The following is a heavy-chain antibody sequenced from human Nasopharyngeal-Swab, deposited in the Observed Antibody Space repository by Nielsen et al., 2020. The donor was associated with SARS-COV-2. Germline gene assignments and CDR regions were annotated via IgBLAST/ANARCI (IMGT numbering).Heavy chain of an antibody. J-gene: IGHJ4*02. CDR2: ISPNSGGT. V-gene: IGHV1-2*06. Sequence: ASVKVSCKASGYTFTSYAMNWVRRAPGQGLEWMGRISPNSGGTNYAQKFQGRVTMTSDTSISTAYMELSSLRSDDTAVYYCASPYCTNGVCYSRAGFDSWGQGSLVTVSS. CDR1: GYTFTSYA. CDR3: ASPYCTNGVCYSRAGFDS. D-gene: IGHD2-8*01.